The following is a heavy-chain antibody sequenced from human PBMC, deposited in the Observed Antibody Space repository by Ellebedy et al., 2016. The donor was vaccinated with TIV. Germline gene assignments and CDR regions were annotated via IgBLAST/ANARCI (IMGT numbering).Heavy chain of an antibody. Sequence: SGPTLVKPTQTLTLTCTFSGFSVSTSGEGVGWIRQPPGKALEWLALIYWDDDKRYSSSLKSRLTITKDTSKHQVFLTMTNMDPVDTATYYCAHKYGDYFLGYFDYWGQGTLVTVSS. CDR3: AHKYGDYFLGYFDY. V-gene: IGHV2-5*02. CDR2: IYWDDDK. J-gene: IGHJ4*02. CDR1: GFSVSTSGEG. D-gene: IGHD4-17*01.